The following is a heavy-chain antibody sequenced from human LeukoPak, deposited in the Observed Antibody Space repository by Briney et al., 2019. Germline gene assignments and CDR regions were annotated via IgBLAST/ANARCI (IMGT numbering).Heavy chain of an antibody. D-gene: IGHD2-2*01. V-gene: IGHV4-39*01. J-gene: IGHJ3*02. CDR1: GGSISSSSDY. Sequence: PSETLSLTCTVSGGSISSSSDYWGWIRRPPGKGLEWIGSIHYSGSTYYNPSLKSRVTISVDTSKNQFSLKLSSVTAADTPVYYCASLVVDSSAPISWSDAFDIWGQGTMVTVSS. CDR2: IHYSGST. CDR3: ASLVVDSSAPISWSDAFDI.